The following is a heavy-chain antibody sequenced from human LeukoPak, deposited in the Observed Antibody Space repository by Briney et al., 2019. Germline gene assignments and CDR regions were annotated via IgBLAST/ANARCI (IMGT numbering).Heavy chain of an antibody. CDR3: ARGEGQLWSYYFDY. J-gene: IGHJ4*02. CDR1: GGSFSGYY. Sequence: PSETLSLTCAVYGGSFSGYYWSWIRQPPGKGLEWIGEINHSGSTNYNPSPKSRVTISVDTSKNQFSLKLSPVTAADTAVYYCARGEGQLWSYYFDYWGQGTLVTVSS. CDR2: INHSGST. V-gene: IGHV4-34*01. D-gene: IGHD5-18*01.